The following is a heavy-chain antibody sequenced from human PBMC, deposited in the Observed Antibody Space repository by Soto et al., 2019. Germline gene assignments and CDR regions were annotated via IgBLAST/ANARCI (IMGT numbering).Heavy chain of an antibody. V-gene: IGHV3-23*01. CDR3: ARGFSAGKGSPPDF. CDR1: GFTFSNYA. D-gene: IGHD3-10*01. J-gene: IGHJ4*02. CDR2: LNGSGGST. Sequence: GGSLRLSCASSGFTFSNYAMTWVRQAPGKGLGWVSGLNGSGGSTSSADSVKDLFAITRDNSKNTLYLQMTTLRDGDTAVYYCARGFSAGKGSPPDFWGQGTLVTVSS.